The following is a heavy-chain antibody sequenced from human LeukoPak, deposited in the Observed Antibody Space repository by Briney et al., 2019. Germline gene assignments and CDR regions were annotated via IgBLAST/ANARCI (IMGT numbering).Heavy chain of an antibody. J-gene: IGHJ4*02. CDR3: HGGHYDY. CDR2: IRSTPYGRAT. CDR1: GFTFGDYA. Sequence: GGSLRLSCTASGFTFGDYAMSWVRQAPGKGLEWVGFIRSTPYGRATAYAASVKVRFTISRDDSKSTAYLQMTSLKTEDTAVYYCHGGHYDYWGQGTLVTVSS. D-gene: IGHD4-23*01. V-gene: IGHV3-49*04.